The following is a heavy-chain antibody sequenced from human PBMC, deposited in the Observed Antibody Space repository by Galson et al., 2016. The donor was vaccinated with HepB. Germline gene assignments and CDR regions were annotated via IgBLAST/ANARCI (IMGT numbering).Heavy chain of an antibody. V-gene: IGHV4-4*02. Sequence: SETLSLTCAVPGASIADSNWWTWVRQVPGKGLEWIGAIYNTVTTNHKAFLNRRFTLLVDNSRNEFSLNVTSVTAADTAVYYCARATIIPGARMDFDSWGQGTLVTVSS. D-gene: IGHD5-24*01. J-gene: IGHJ5*01. CDR1: GASIADSNW. CDR2: IYNTVTT. CDR3: ARATIIPGARMDFDS.